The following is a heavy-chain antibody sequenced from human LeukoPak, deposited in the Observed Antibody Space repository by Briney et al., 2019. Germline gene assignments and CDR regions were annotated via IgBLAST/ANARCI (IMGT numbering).Heavy chain of an antibody. Sequence: PGGSLRLSCAASGFSFSSYGMHWVRQAPGKGLEWVAFIRYDESNKYYADSVQGRFTISRDNSKNTLYLQMNSLRSDDTAVYYCARAELSSAGGIADYWGQGTLVTVSS. V-gene: IGHV3-30*02. CDR3: ARAELSSAGGIADY. J-gene: IGHJ4*02. CDR2: IRYDESNK. CDR1: GFSFSSYG. D-gene: IGHD1-26*01.